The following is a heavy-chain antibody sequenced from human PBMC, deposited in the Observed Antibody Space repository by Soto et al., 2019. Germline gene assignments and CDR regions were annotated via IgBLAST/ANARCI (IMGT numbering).Heavy chain of an antibody. D-gene: IGHD2-2*02. CDR2: ISSNGGST. V-gene: IGHV3-64*02. J-gene: IGHJ6*02. CDR3: AREKRIVVVPAAIRHYYYYGMDV. CDR1: GFTFSSYA. Sequence: GGSLRLSCAASGFTFSSYAMHWVRQAPGKGLEYVSAISSNGGSTYYADSVKGRFTISRDNSKNTLYLQMGSLRAEDMAVYYCAREKRIVVVPAAIRHYYYYGMDVWGQETTGTVSS.